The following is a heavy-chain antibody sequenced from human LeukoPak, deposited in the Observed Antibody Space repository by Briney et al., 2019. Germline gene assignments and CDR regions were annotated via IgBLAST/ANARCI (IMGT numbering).Heavy chain of an antibody. CDR3: ARDVCAPPVITYGRDFSRGTGAY. J-gene: IGHJ4*02. CDR1: GFTFSIYA. V-gene: IGHV3-23*01. Sequence: GGSLRLSCAASGFTFSIYAMTWVRQAPGKGLEWVSAIISDGGAYYSDSAKGRFTISRDNANNSLHLQINSLRAEDTGVYYCARDVCAPPVITYGRDFSRGTGAYWGQGNRVSVPS. CDR2: IISDGGA. D-gene: IGHD2-21*02.